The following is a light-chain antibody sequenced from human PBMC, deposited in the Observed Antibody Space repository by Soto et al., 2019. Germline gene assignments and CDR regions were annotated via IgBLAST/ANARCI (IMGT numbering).Light chain of an antibody. J-gene: IGKJ5*01. CDR3: QQANSFPIT. Sequence: DIQMTQSPSSVPASVGDRVTITCRASQGISSWLAWYQKKPGKAPNLLIYAASSLQSGVPSRFSGSESGTDFTLTISSLQPEDCAIYFCQQANSFPITFGQGTRLEI. V-gene: IGKV1-12*01. CDR2: AAS. CDR1: QGISSW.